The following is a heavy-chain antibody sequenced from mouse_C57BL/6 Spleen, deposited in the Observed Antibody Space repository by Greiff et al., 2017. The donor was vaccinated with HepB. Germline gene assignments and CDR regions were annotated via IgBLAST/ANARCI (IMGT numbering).Heavy chain of an antibody. J-gene: IGHJ2*01. CDR2: IYPGNSDT. CDR1: GYTFTSYW. V-gene: IGHV1-5*01. CDR3: TRRIYYGYDDYFDY. D-gene: IGHD2-2*01. Sequence: EVQLQQSGTVLARPGASVKMSCKTSGYTFTSYWMHWVKQRPGQGLEWIGAIYPGNSDTSYNQKFKGKAKLTAVTSASTAYMELSSLTNEDSAVYDCTRRIYYGYDDYFDYWGQGTTLTVSS.